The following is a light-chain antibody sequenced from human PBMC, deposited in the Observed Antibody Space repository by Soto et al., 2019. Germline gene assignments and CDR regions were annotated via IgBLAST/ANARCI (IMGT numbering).Light chain of an antibody. CDR2: AAS. CDR1: QSISSY. J-gene: IGKJ5*01. Sequence: DIQMTQSPSSLSASVGDRVTITCRASQSISSYLNWYQQKPGKAPKLRIYAASSLQSGVPSRFSGSGSGTDFTLTISSLQPEDFATYYCQQSYSTPGITFGQGTRLEIK. V-gene: IGKV1-39*01. CDR3: QQSYSTPGIT.